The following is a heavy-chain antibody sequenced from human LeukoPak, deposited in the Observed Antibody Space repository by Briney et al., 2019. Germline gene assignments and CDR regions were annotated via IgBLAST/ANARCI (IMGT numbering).Heavy chain of an antibody. Sequence: SETLSLTCTVSGGSISNNYWSWIRQPPGKGLEWIGYIYYSGSTNYNPSLKSRVLISVDTSRNQFSLKLTSVTAADTAVYYWARGGSAYSLDYWGQGTLVTVSS. CDR3: ARGGSAYSLDY. D-gene: IGHD3-22*01. CDR2: IYYSGST. CDR1: GGSISNNY. J-gene: IGHJ4*02. V-gene: IGHV4-59*08.